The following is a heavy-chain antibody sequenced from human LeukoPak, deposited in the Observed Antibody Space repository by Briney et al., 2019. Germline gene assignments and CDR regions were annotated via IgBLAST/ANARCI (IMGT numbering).Heavy chain of an antibody. J-gene: IGHJ4*02. D-gene: IGHD3-16*01. CDR3: AREGLGELTLDC. V-gene: IGHV1-18*01. CDR1: GYTFTTYG. CDR2: ISTDNGDT. Sequence: ASVKVSCKASGYTFTTYGITWVRQAPGQGLEWTGWISTDNGDTNYAQKLQGRVTMTTDTSTSTAYMELRSLRSGDTAVYYCAREGLGELTLDCWGQGTLVTVSS.